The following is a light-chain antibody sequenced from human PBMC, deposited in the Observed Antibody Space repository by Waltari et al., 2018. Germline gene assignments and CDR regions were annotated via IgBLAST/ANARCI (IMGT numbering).Light chain of an antibody. Sequence: GDRVTITCRASQGISNYLAWYQQKPGKDPKPLIYAASPLQSGAPSQLSGSGSGTDSTPTIPTXXXEXXATYYCQQLNSYQWTFGQGTKVEIK. V-gene: IGKV1-9*01. CDR3: QQLNSYQWT. J-gene: IGKJ1*01. CDR2: AAS. CDR1: QGISNY.